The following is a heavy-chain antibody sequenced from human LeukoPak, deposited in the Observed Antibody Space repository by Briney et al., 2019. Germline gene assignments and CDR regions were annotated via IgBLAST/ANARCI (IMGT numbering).Heavy chain of an antibody. CDR3: ARDRDYYFDY. Sequence: PGGSLRLSCAASGFTFSSYAMHWVRQAPGKGLEWVAVISYDGSNKYYADSVKGRFTISRDNSKNTLCLQKNSLRAEDTAVYYCARDRDYYFDYWGQGTLVTVSS. V-gene: IGHV3-30-3*01. CDR1: GFTFSSYA. J-gene: IGHJ4*02. D-gene: IGHD3-10*01. CDR2: ISYDGSNK.